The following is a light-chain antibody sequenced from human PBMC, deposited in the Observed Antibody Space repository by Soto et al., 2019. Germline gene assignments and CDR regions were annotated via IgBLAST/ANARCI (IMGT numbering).Light chain of an antibody. CDR3: QAWDSSTGVV. V-gene: IGLV3-1*01. Sequence: SYELTQPPSVSVSPGQTASITCSGDKLGDKYASWYQQKPGQSPVLVIYGHSKRPSGIPERFSGSNSGNTATLTISGTRAMDEADYYCQAWDSSTGVVFGGGTKLTVL. CDR2: GHS. J-gene: IGLJ2*01. CDR1: KLGDKY.